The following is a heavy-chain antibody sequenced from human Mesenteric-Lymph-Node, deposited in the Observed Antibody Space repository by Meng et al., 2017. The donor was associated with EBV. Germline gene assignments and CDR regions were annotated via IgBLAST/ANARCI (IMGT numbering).Heavy chain of an antibody. Sequence: EGRLVGSGGGLVKPGWSLRLSCAASGITFPDAWMVWVRQSPGKGLEWVGRIRSRSSNYATAYGASVEGRFIISRDDSRNTAYLEMNNLKTEDTAVYYCSIMATTPDYWGQGTLVTVSS. V-gene: IGHV3-73*01. CDR1: GITFPDAW. CDR2: IRSRSSNYAT. CDR3: SIMATTPDY. J-gene: IGHJ4*02. D-gene: IGHD1-1*01.